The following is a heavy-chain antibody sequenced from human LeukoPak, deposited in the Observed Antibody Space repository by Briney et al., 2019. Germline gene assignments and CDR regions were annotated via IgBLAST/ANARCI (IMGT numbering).Heavy chain of an antibody. Sequence: ASVKVSFKASGYTFTNYDINWVRQAPGQGLEWMGWMNTNSGYTGYAQKFQGRVTITRNTSISTAYMELSSLRSDDTAVYYCARGQLRLRHRGFDPWGQGTLVTVSS. CDR1: GYTFTNYD. CDR2: MNTNSGYT. D-gene: IGHD4-17*01. J-gene: IGHJ5*02. V-gene: IGHV1-8*03. CDR3: ARGQLRLRHRGFDP.